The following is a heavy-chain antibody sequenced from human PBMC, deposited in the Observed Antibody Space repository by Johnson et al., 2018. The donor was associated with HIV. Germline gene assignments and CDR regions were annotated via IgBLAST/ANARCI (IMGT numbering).Heavy chain of an antibody. D-gene: IGHD3-16*01. Sequence: QVQLVESGGGLVQPGGSLTLSCAVSGFTVSSNYMSWVRQAPGKGLEWVAVISYDGSNKYYADSVKGRFTISRDNSKNTLYLQMNSLRAEDTAVYYCAKWGLGGAPKGAFDIWGQGTMVTVSS. J-gene: IGHJ3*02. V-gene: IGHV3-30*18. CDR2: ISYDGSNK. CDR1: GFTVSSNY. CDR3: AKWGLGGAPKGAFDI.